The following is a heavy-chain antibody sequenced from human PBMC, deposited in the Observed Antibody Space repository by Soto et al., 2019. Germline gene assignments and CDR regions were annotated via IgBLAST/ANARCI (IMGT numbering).Heavy chain of an antibody. V-gene: IGHV3-23*01. D-gene: IGHD1-26*01. CDR1: GFSFSSYT. CDR3: AKDRMGASGWFDP. CDR2: VSGNGGNT. Sequence: GGSLRLSCVASGFSFSSYTMNWVRQAPGKGLEWVSGVSGNGGNTSYADSVKGRFSISRDNSKNTLYLQLNSLRAEATAISSCAKDRMGASGWFDPWGQGTPATVSS. J-gene: IGHJ5*02.